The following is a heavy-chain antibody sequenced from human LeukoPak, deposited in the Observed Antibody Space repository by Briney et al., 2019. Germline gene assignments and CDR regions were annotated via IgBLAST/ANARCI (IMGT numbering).Heavy chain of an antibody. CDR2: IYDFGST. J-gene: IGHJ4*02. CDR3: AGAVGALLTWAF. Sequence: SETLSLTCTDSGGSLMSHYWSWIRQTPGKGLEWIGYIYDFGSTDYNPSLKSRITMSVDTSKNQFSLELNSVTAADTAIYYCAGAVGALLTWAFWGQGTLVTVSS. V-gene: IGHV4-59*11. CDR1: GGSLMSHY. D-gene: IGHD1-26*01.